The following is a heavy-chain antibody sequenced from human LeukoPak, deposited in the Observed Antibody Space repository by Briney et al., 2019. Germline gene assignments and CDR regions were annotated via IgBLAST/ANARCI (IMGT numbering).Heavy chain of an antibody. D-gene: IGHD1-1*01. CDR2: INSGSSTI. CDR1: EFSLRSYS. CDR3: ARVLLERPGIDSFDM. Sequence: AGGSLRLSCGASEFSLRSYSMDWVRQAPGKGLEWVSHINSGSSTIYYADSVKGRFTISRDNAGNSLYLHMNSLRAEDTAVYYCARVLLERPGIDSFDMWGQGTMVTVSS. V-gene: IGHV3-48*01. J-gene: IGHJ3*02.